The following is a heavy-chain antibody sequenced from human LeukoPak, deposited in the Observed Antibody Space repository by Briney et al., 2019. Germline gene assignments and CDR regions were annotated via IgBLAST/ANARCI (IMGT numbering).Heavy chain of an antibody. Sequence: ASVKVSCKASGCTFTGYYMHWVRQAPGQGLEWMGWINPNSGGTNYAQKFQGRVTMTRDTSISTAYMELSRLRSDDTAVYYCARDIVVVPAGFRDYYYGMDVWGQGTTVTVSS. CDR3: ARDIVVVPAGFRDYYYGMDV. J-gene: IGHJ6*02. CDR1: GCTFTGYY. CDR2: INPNSGGT. V-gene: IGHV1-2*02. D-gene: IGHD2-2*01.